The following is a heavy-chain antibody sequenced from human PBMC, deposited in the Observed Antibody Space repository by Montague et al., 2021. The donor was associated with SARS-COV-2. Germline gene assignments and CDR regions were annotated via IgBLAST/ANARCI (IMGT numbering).Heavy chain of an antibody. CDR2: IYYSGST. Sequence: SETLSLTCTVSGGSISSYYWSWIRQPPGKGLEWIGYIYYSGSTNYNPSLKSRVTISVDTSKNQFSLKVRSVTAADTAVYYCARGDYYDSTGYYDYWDQGTLVTVSS. V-gene: IGHV4-59*01. J-gene: IGHJ4*01. CDR1: GGSISSYY. CDR3: ARGDYYDSTGYYDY. D-gene: IGHD3-22*01.